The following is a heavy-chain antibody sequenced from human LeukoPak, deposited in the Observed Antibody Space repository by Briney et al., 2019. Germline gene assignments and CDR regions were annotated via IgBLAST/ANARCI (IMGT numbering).Heavy chain of an antibody. Sequence: GGSLRLSCAASGFTFSSYAMHWVRQAPGKGLEGVAVISYDGSNKYYADSVKGRFTISRDNSKNTLYLQMNSLRAEDTAVYYCARDAGYSSGWPEYWGQGTLVTVSS. D-gene: IGHD6-19*01. V-gene: IGHV3-30-3*01. CDR2: ISYDGSNK. CDR3: ARDAGYSSGWPEY. CDR1: GFTFSSYA. J-gene: IGHJ4*02.